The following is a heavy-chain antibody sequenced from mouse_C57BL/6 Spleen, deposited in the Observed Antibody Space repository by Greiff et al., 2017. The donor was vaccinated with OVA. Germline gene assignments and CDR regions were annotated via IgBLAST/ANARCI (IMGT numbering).Heavy chain of an antibody. D-gene: IGHD1-1*01. V-gene: IGHV1-20*01. CDR2: INPYNGDT. J-gene: IGHJ2*01. CDR1: GYSFTGYF. CDR3: ARSRLLPYYFDY. Sequence: DVQLQQSGPELVKPGDSVKISCKASGYSFTGYFMNWVMQSHGKSLEWIGRINPYNGDTFYNQKFKGKATLTVDKSSSTAHMELRSLTSEDSAVYYCARSRLLPYYFDYWGQGTTLTVSS.